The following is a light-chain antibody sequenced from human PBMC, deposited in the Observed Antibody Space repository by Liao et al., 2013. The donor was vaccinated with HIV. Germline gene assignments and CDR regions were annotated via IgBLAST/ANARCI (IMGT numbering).Light chain of an antibody. CDR1: KLGDKY. V-gene: IGLV3-1*01. CDR3: QVWDNSSDQGV. J-gene: IGLJ3*02. Sequence: SYELTQPPSVSVSPGQTASITCSGDKLGDKYACWYQQKPGQSPVLVIYQDSKRPSGIPERFSGSNSGNTATLTISRVEAGDEADYYCQVWDNSSDQGVFGGGTKLTVL. CDR2: QDS.